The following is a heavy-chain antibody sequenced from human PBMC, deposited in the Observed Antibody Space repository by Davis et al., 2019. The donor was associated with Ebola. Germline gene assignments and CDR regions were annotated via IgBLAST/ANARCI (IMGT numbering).Heavy chain of an antibody. V-gene: IGHV1-46*01. Sequence: AASVKVSCKASGYTFTSYYMHWVLQAPVQGPEWMGIINPSAGSTVYAQKFQGRVAMTRDTSTSTVYMELSSLRSEDTAVYYCAREVIVVVTATHYYYYGMDVWGKGTTVTVSS. CDR2: INPSAGST. CDR3: AREVIVVVTATHYYYYGMDV. CDR1: GYTFTSYY. J-gene: IGHJ6*04. D-gene: IGHD2-21*02.